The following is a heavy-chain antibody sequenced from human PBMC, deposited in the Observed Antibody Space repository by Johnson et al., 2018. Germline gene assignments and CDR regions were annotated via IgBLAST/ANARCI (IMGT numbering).Heavy chain of an antibody. V-gene: IGHV1-69*12. J-gene: IGHJ4*02. CDR3: GAGYCSGGSCVDY. Sequence: QVQLVQSGAEVKKPGSSXKVSCKASGGTFSNYAINWMRQAPGHGLEWMGGIIPIFGTTHYAQKVQGRVTITADEATSTAYMELSSLRSEDTAVYYCGAGYCSGGSCVDYWGQGTLVTVSS. CDR1: GGTFSNYA. CDR2: IIPIFGTT. D-gene: IGHD2-15*01.